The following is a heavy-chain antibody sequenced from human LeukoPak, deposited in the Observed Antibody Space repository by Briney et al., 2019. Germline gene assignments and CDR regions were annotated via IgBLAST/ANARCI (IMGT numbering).Heavy chain of an antibody. D-gene: IGHD2-15*01. CDR2: ISGSAGST. Sequence: GGSLRLSCAASGFTLTTYGMSWVRQAPGKGLEWVSAISGSAGSTYYADSVKGRFTISRDNSKNTLYLQMNSLRAEDTAVYYCARDRESYCSGGSCVDPDAFDIWGQGTMVTVSS. V-gene: IGHV3-23*01. J-gene: IGHJ3*02. CDR3: ARDRESYCSGGSCVDPDAFDI. CDR1: GFTLTTYG.